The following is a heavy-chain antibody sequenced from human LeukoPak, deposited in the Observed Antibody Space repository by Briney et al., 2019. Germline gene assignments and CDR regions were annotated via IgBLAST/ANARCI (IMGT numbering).Heavy chain of an antibody. D-gene: IGHD2-2*01. CDR2: ISWNSGGI. CDR1: GFTFDDYA. Sequence: QAGGSLRLSCAASGFTFDDYAMHWVRQAPGKGLEWVSGISWNSGGIGYADSVKGRFTISRDNAKNSLYLQMNSLRAEDTALYYCAKSDVVVRGFDYWGQGTLVTVSS. CDR3: AKSDVVVRGFDY. J-gene: IGHJ4*02. V-gene: IGHV3-9*01.